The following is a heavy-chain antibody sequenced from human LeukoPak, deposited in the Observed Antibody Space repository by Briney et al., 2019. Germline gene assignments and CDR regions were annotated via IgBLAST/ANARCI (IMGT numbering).Heavy chain of an antibody. J-gene: IGHJ6*02. D-gene: IGHD2-2*01. CDR1: GGSISSISYY. V-gene: IGHV4-61*05. CDR2: IYYSGST. CDR3: ARGGFVPAANDQYYYYGMDV. Sequence: SETLSLTCTVSGGSISSISYYWGWIRQPPGKGLEWIGYIYYSGSTNYNPSLKSRVTISVDTSKNQFSLKLSSVTAADTAVYYCARGGFVPAANDQYYYYGMDVWGQGTTVTVSS.